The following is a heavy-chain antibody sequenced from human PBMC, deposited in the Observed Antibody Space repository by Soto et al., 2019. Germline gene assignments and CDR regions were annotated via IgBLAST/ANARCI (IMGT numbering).Heavy chain of an antibody. D-gene: IGHD3-10*02. V-gene: IGHV3-53*01. CDR2: IYSGGST. CDR1: GFTVSSNY. CDR3: ARVGGDYYVLGWYFDL. Sequence: EVQLVESGGGLIQPGGSLRLSCAASGFTVSSNYMSWVRQAPGKGLEWVSVIYSGGSTYYADSVKGRFTISRDNSKNTLYLQMNSLGAEDTAVYYCARVGGDYYVLGWYFDLWGRGTLVTVSS. J-gene: IGHJ2*01.